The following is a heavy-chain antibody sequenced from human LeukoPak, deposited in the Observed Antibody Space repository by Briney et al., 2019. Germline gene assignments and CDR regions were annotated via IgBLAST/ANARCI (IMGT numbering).Heavy chain of an antibody. V-gene: IGHV3-73*01. Sequence: PGGSLRLSCATSGFTFSGSTIPWVRQATGKGLEWIGHIRSKANSYVTIYGASVKGRFTISRDDSKNTAYLHMNSLKTEDTAVYYCVGDGHSNTGMNYWGQGTLVTVSS. CDR2: IRSKANSYVT. J-gene: IGHJ4*02. CDR1: GFTFSGST. D-gene: IGHD2/OR15-2a*01. CDR3: VGDGHSNTGMNY.